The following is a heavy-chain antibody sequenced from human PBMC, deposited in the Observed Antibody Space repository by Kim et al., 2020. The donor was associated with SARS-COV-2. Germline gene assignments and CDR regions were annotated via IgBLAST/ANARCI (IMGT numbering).Heavy chain of an antibody. Sequence: GSSMGYADSVNGRCSISRDNAKKSLSLQMNSLTPEDTAVYYCVREPANWGQGTLVTVSS. J-gene: IGHJ4*02. CDR3: VREPAN. CDR2: GSSM. V-gene: IGHV3-11*01.